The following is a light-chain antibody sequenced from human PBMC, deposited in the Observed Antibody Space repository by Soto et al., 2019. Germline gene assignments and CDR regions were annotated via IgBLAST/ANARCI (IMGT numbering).Light chain of an antibody. CDR1: SSDVGGYNY. Sequence: QSVLTQPPSASGSPGQSVTISCTGTSSDVGGYNYVSWYQQHPGKAPKLMIYEVTKRPSGVPDRFSGSKSGNTASLTASWLQADDEADYYCSSFAGSNNLVFAGGTQLTVL. V-gene: IGLV2-8*01. CDR3: SSFAGSNNLV. CDR2: EVT. J-gene: IGLJ2*01.